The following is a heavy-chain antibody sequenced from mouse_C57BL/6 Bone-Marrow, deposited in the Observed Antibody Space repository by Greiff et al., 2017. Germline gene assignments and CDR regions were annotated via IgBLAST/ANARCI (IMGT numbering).Heavy chain of an antibody. CDR1: GYTFTDYY. CDR2: IYPGSGNT. D-gene: IGHD3-2*02. V-gene: IGHV1-76*01. CDR3: AREEAQATAWFAY. J-gene: IGHJ3*01. Sequence: VQLQQSGAELVRPGASVKLSCKASGYTFTDYYINWVKQRPGQELEWIARIYPGSGNTYYKEKFKGKATLTAEKSSSTAYMQLSSLTSEDSAVYFCAREEAQATAWFAYWGQGTLVTVSA.